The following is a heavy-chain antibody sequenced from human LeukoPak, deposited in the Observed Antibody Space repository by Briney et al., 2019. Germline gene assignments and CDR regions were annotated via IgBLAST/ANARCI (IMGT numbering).Heavy chain of an antibody. CDR2: ISGSGGST. V-gene: IGHV3-23*01. Sequence: GGSLSLSRAPSGFTFSSYAMSWVRQAPGKGLEWVSAISGSGGSTYYADSVKGRSTISRHNSKNTLYLQMNSLRAEDTAVYYCAKDGEEQWLVPNWYFDLWGRGTLVTVSS. CDR3: AKDGEEQWLVPNWYFDL. D-gene: IGHD6-19*01. J-gene: IGHJ2*01. CDR1: GFTFSSYA.